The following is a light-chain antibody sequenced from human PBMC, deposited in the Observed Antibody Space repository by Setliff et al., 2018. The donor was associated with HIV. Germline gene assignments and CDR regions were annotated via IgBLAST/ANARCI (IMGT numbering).Light chain of an antibody. Sequence: QSALTQPASVSGSPGQSITISCNGTASDVGKYDLVSWYQQRPGRAPNLIIYEVSKRPSGVSDRFSASKSGNTAPLTISGVQPEDETDYFCCSYAGGGTYVFGSGTKVTVL. CDR1: ASDVGKYDL. V-gene: IGLV2-23*02. CDR2: EVS. J-gene: IGLJ1*01. CDR3: CSYAGGGTYV.